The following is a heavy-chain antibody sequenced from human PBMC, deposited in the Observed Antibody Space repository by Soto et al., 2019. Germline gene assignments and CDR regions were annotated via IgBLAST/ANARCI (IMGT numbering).Heavy chain of an antibody. CDR2: IYYSGST. V-gene: IGHV4-31*03. CDR1: GGSICSGGYY. D-gene: IGHD2-2*01. Sequence: SETLSLTCTVSGGSICSGGYYWSWIRQHPGKGLEWIGYIYYSGSTYYNPSLKSRVTISVDTSKNQFSLKLSSVTAADTAVYYCARAQDIVVVPAAISSAFDIWGQGTMVTVSS. J-gene: IGHJ3*02. CDR3: ARAQDIVVVPAAISSAFDI.